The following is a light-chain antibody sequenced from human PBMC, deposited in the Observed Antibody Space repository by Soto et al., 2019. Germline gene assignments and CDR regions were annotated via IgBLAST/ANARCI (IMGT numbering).Light chain of an antibody. CDR2: SVS. CDR3: QEYNKWPPWT. V-gene: IGKV3-15*01. Sequence: EIVMTQSPATLSVSPGERATLSCRASQSVSSNVAWYQQKPGQAPRPLIYSVSTRATGIPARFSGSGSGTEFSLTINGLQAEDFAIYYCQEYNKWPPWTFGQGTKVEIK. CDR1: QSVSSN. J-gene: IGKJ1*01.